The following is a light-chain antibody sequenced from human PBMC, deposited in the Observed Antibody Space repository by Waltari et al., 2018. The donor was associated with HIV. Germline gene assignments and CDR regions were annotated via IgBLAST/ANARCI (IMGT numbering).Light chain of an antibody. V-gene: IGKV3-15*01. Sequence: EIVMTQSPATLSVFPGDRATLSCRASQSVSSNLAWYQQKPGQAPRLLIYGASTRATGIPARFSCSGSGTESTLTISSLQSEDCAVYYCQQYYNWPTLTFGGGTKVEI. J-gene: IGKJ4*01. CDR2: GAS. CDR3: QQYYNWPTLT. CDR1: QSVSSN.